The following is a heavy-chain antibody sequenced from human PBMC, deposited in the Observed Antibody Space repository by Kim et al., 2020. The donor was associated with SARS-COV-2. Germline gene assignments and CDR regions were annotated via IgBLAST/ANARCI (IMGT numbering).Heavy chain of an antibody. CDR2: ISGSGGTT. D-gene: IGHD3-10*01. CDR1: GFTYSNNV. V-gene: IGHV3-23*01. Sequence: GGSLRLSCAASGFTYSNNVMSWVRQAPGKGLEWVSAISGSGGTTYYADAVKGRFTISRDNFKNTLYLQMNSLRVEDTSVYYCTLGLLWFGDLPGYCGQGTLVTVSS. CDR3: TLGLLWFGDLPGY. J-gene: IGHJ4*02.